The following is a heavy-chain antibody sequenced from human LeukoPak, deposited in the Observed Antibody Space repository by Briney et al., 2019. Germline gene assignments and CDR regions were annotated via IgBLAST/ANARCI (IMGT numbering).Heavy chain of an antibody. V-gene: IGHV4-59*01. CDR3: ARDRPDYSNGMDV. Sequence: PSETLSLTCTVSGGSISSYYWSWIRQPAGKGLEWIGYIYYSGSTNYNPSLKSRVTISVDTSKNQFSLKLSSVTAADTAVYYCARDRPDYSNGMDVWGQGTTVTVSS. J-gene: IGHJ6*02. CDR1: GGSISSYY. CDR2: IYYSGST. D-gene: IGHD2-21*01.